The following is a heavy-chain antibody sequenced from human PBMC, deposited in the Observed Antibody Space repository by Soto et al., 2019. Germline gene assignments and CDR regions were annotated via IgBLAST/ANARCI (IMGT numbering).Heavy chain of an antibody. CDR2: MNPNSGNT. V-gene: IGHV1-8*01. D-gene: IGHD6-13*01. J-gene: IGHJ4*02. CDR3: ARGRSTSWFSDY. CDR1: GYTFTSYD. Sequence: QVQLVQSGAEVKKPGASVKVSCKTSGYTFTSYDINWVRQATGHGLEWMGCMNPNSGNTGYAQNLQGRVTMTRNTPISTAYMELSGLRSDDTAVYYCARGRSTSWFSDYWGQGTLVTVSS.